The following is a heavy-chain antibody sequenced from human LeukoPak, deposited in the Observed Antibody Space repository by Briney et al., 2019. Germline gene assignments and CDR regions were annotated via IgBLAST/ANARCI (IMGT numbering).Heavy chain of an antibody. CDR2: INHSGST. Sequence: KPSETLSLTCAVYGGSFSGYYWSWIRQPPGKGLEWIGEINHSGSTNYNPSLKSRVTISVDTSKNQFSLKLSSVTAADTAVYYCARYQLPIGPMDVWGKGTTVTISS. D-gene: IGHD2-2*01. V-gene: IGHV4-34*01. CDR3: ARYQLPIGPMDV. CDR1: GGSFSGYY. J-gene: IGHJ6*04.